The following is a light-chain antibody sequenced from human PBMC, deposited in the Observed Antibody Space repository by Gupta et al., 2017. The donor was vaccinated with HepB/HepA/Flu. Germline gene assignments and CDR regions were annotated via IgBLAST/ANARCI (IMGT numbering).Light chain of an antibody. Sequence: SSALTQDPAVSVALGQTVRITCQGDSLRTYYASWYRQKPRQAPVLVIYGKNNRPSGIPDRISGSRSGNIAHLTITGAQAEDEADYYCFSRDASVNHQVFGGGTMVTVL. CDR1: SLRTYY. V-gene: IGLV3-19*01. CDR3: FSRDASVNHQV. CDR2: GKN. J-gene: IGLJ3*02.